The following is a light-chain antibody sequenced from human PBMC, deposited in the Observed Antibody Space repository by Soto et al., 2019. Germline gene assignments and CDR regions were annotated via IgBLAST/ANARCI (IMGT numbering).Light chain of an antibody. Sequence: EIVLTQSPATLSVSPGERATLSCRASQSVTTRLAWYQQKPCQAPRLLIYGASTRATGIPARFSGSGSDTEFTLTISSLQSEDFAVYYCQQYNNWPPYTFGQGTKLEIK. V-gene: IGKV3-15*01. CDR2: GAS. CDR3: QQYNNWPPYT. J-gene: IGKJ2*01. CDR1: QSVTTR.